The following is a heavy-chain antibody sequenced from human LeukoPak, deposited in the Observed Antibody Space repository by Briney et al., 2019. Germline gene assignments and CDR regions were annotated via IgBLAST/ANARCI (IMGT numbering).Heavy chain of an antibody. Sequence: QSGGSLRLSCAASGFIVSSSYMNWVRQAPGKGLEWVSVIYAGGTTYYADSVKGRFTISRDNSKNTLYLQMDSLRAEDTAVYYCARDGDFRSGYYGAFDIWGQGTMVTVSS. CDR3: ARDGDFRSGYYGAFDI. J-gene: IGHJ3*02. CDR2: IYAGGTT. CDR1: GFIVSSSY. D-gene: IGHD3-3*01. V-gene: IGHV3-53*01.